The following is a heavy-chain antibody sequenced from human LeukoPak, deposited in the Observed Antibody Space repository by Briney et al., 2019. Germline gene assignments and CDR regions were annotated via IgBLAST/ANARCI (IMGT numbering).Heavy chain of an antibody. D-gene: IGHD3-9*01. CDR3: ARSIGLTGGGVDV. J-gene: IGHJ6*02. CDR2: ITDSGNTI. Sequence: GGSLRLSCAASGFTFSDYNMNWVRQAPGKGLEGVSYITDSGNTIHYADSVKGRFTISRDNAKNSLYLQMNSLRAEDTAVYYCARSIGLTGGGVDVWGQGTTVTVSS. CDR1: GFTFSDYN. V-gene: IGHV3-11*01.